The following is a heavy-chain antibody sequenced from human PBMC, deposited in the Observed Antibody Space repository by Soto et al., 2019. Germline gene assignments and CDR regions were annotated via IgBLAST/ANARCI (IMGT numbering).Heavy chain of an antibody. Sequence: SETLCLTCAVYGGSFSCDYGNWIRQQPGKGLEWIGEINHSGITNYHPSLLSRVTISVDTSMNEFSLRLSSVTAADTAVYYCARLNGYCVSTSCHGYYGMDVWGQGTTVTVSS. V-gene: IGHV4-34*01. D-gene: IGHD2-2*03. CDR3: ARLNGYCVSTSCHGYYGMDV. CDR1: GGSFSCDY. J-gene: IGHJ6*02. CDR2: INHSGIT.